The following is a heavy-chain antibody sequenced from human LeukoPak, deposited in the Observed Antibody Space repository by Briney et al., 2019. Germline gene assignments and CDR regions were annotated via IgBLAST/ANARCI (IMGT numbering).Heavy chain of an antibody. CDR2: ISGSGGST. D-gene: IGHD3-22*01. CDR1: GFTFSSYA. J-gene: IGHJ3*02. Sequence: PGGSLTLSCAASGFTFSSYAMSWVRQAPGKGLEWVSAISGSGGSTYYADSVKGRFTTSRDNSKNTLYLQMNSLRAEDTAVYYCAKDSGITMIVVAYDAFDIWGQGTMVTVSS. CDR3: AKDSGITMIVVAYDAFDI. V-gene: IGHV3-23*01.